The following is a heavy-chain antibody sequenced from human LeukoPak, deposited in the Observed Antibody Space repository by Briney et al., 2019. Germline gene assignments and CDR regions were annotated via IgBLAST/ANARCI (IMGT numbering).Heavy chain of an antibody. CDR1: GYSISSGYY. V-gene: IGHV3-23*01. Sequence: PSETLSLTXTVSGYSISSGYYWGWIRQPPGKGLEWVSAISGSGGSTYYADSVKGRFTISRDNSKNTLYLQMNSLRAEDTAVYYCAKDLSGYSSSSACSYWGQGTLVTVSS. J-gene: IGHJ4*02. CDR2: ISGSGGST. CDR3: AKDLSGYSSSSACSY. D-gene: IGHD6-6*01.